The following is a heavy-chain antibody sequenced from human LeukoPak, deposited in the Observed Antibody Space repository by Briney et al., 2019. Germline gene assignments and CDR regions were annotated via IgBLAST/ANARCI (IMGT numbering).Heavy chain of an antibody. Sequence: ASVKVSCKTSGYTFTSYYIHWVRQAPGQGLEWLGIINPSGGSTTYAQKFQGRVTMTTDTSTSTVYMELTSLRSEDTAVYYCAALVDYYDSSGYYVDYWGQGTLVTVSS. CDR2: INPSGGST. D-gene: IGHD3-22*01. V-gene: IGHV1-46*01. CDR3: AALVDYYDSSGYYVDY. J-gene: IGHJ4*02. CDR1: GYTFTSYY.